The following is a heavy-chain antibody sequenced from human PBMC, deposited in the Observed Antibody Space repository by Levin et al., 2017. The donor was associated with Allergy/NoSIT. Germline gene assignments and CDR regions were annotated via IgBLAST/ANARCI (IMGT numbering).Heavy chain of an antibody. J-gene: IGHJ6*03. V-gene: IGHV3-33*01. CDR2: IWYDGSNK. D-gene: IGHD6-13*01. CDR3: ARAASRSDYDYYMDG. Sequence: GESLKISCAASGFTFSTYGMHWVRQAPGKGLEWVAVIWYDGSNKYYADSVKGRFTISRDNSKNTLYLQMNSLRAEDTAVYYCARAASRSDYDYYMDGWGKGTTVTVSS. CDR1: GFTFSTYG.